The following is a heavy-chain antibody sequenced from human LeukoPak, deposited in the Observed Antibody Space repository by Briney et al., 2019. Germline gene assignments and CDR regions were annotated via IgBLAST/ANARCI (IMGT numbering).Heavy chain of an antibody. CDR3: ARGLYGDHFDY. V-gene: IGHV4-59*12. J-gene: IGHJ4*02. Sequence: SETLSLTCTVSGGSISSYYWSWIRQPPGKGLEWIGYIYYSGSTKYNPSLKSRVTISVDTSKNQFSLKLSSVTAADTAVYYCARGLYGDHFDYWGQGTLVTVSS. CDR1: GGSISSYY. CDR2: IYYSGST. D-gene: IGHD4-17*01.